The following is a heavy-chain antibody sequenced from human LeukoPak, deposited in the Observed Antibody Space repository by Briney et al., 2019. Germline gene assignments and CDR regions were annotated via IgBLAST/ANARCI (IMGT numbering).Heavy chain of an antibody. CDR2: MNPNSGNT. CDR3: ARGLSGGWYAEGDYYFDY. Sequence: GASVKVSCKASGYTFTSYDINWVRQATGQGLEWMGWMNPNSGNTGYAQKFQGRVTMTRNTSISTAYMELSSLRSEDTAVYYCARGLSGGWYAEGDYYFDYWGQGTLVTVSS. V-gene: IGHV1-8*01. D-gene: IGHD6-19*01. J-gene: IGHJ4*02. CDR1: GYTFTSYD.